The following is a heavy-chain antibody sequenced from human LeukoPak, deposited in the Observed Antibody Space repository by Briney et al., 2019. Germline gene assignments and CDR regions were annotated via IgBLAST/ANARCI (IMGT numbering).Heavy chain of an antibody. CDR1: GYTFTSYG. D-gene: IGHD6-13*01. CDR2: INAYNGNT. CDR3: ARDEYVTAAAGDNWFDP. V-gene: IGHV1-18*01. J-gene: IGHJ5*02. Sequence: GASVKVSCKASGYTFTSYGISWVRQAPGQGLEWMGWINAYNGNTNYAQKLQGRVTMTTDTSTSTAYMELRSLRSDDTAVYYCARDEYVTAAAGDNWFDPWGQGTLVTVSS.